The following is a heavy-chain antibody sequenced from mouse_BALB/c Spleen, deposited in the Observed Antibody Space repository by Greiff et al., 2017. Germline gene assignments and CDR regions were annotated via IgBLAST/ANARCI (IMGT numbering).Heavy chain of an antibody. CDR1: GYTFTSYW. Sequence: DLVKPGASVKLSCKASGYTFTSYWINWIKQRPGQGLEWIGRIAPGSGSTYYNEMFKGKATLTVDTSSSTAYIQLSSLSSEDSAVYFCARELYYRYAGFAYWGQGTLVTVSA. CDR3: ARELYYRYAGFAY. J-gene: IGHJ3*01. CDR2: IAPGSGST. V-gene: IGHV1S41*01. D-gene: IGHD2-14*01.